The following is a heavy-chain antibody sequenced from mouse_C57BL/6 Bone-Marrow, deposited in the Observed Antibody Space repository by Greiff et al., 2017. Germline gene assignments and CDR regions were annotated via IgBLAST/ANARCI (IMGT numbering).Heavy chain of an antibody. CDR1: GFTFSDYG. Sequence: EVQGVESGGGLVQPGGSLKLSCAASGFTFSDYGMAWVRQAPRKGPEWVAFISNLAYSIYYADTVTGRFTITRENAKNTLYLEMSSLRSEDTTRQYCARQRVMVTSYAMDDWGQGTSVTVSS. J-gene: IGHJ4*01. CDR2: ISNLAYSI. CDR3: ARQRVMVTSYAMDD. D-gene: IGHD2-13*01. V-gene: IGHV5-15*01.